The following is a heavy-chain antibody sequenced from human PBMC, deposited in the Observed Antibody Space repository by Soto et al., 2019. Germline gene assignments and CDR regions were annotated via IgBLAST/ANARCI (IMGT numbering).Heavy chain of an antibody. D-gene: IGHD6-19*01. V-gene: IGHV3-21*01. Sequence: EVQLVESGGGLVKPGGSLRLSCAASGFTFSSYSMNWVRQAPGKGLEWVSSISSSSSYIYYADSVKGRFTISRDNAKNSLYLQMNSLRAEDTAVYYCARDLAIVAGISDWYFDLWGRGTLVTVSS. CDR2: ISSSSSYI. J-gene: IGHJ2*01. CDR3: ARDLAIVAGISDWYFDL. CDR1: GFTFSSYS.